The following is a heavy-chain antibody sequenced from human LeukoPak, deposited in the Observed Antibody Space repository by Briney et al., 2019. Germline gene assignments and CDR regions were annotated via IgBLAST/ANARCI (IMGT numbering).Heavy chain of an antibody. CDR3: ARRTSPHIPAAGY. J-gene: IGHJ4*02. CDR1: GYTLTNYY. CDR2: INPSGGST. Sequence: ASVKVSCKASGYTLTNYYIHWVRQAPGQGLEWMGIINPSGGSTSYAQKFQGRVTMTRDMSTSTVYMELSSLRSEDTAMYYCARRTSPHIPAAGYWGQGTLVTVSS. V-gene: IGHV1-46*01. D-gene: IGHD6-13*01.